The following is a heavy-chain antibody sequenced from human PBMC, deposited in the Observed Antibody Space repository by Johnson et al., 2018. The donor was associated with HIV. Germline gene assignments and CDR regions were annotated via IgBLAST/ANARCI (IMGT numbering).Heavy chain of an antibody. CDR3: ANSLAGTGPFEI. CDR1: GFTFSSYA. V-gene: IGHV3-23*04. Sequence: VQLVESGGDLVQPGGSLRLSCAASGFTFSSYAMSWVRQVPGKGLEWVAAISGSGGSTYYADSVKGRFTISRDNSKNTMYLQMNSLRAEDTAVYYCANSLAGTGPFEIWVQGTMGTVSS. J-gene: IGHJ3*02. D-gene: IGHD1-7*01. CDR2: ISGSGGST.